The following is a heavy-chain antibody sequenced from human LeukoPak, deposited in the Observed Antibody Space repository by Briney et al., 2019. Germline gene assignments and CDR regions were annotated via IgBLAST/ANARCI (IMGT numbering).Heavy chain of an antibody. CDR1: GDSIDSYY. CDR2: IYYRGTT. Sequence: PSETLSLTCTVSGDSIDSYYWSWIXQPPGXXLEWIGYIYYRGTTSYNPFLKSRVTISVDTSKNQFSLKLNSVTAADTAVYYCARLPRYGGYDHFDYWGQGILVIVSS. V-gene: IGHV4-59*12. CDR3: ARLPRYGGYDHFDY. D-gene: IGHD5-12*01. J-gene: IGHJ4*02.